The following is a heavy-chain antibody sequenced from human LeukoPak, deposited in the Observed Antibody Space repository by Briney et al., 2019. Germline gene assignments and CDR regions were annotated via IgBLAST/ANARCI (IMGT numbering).Heavy chain of an antibody. J-gene: IGHJ4*02. D-gene: IGHD6-19*01. V-gene: IGHV4-34*01. CDR3: TKAVAGHPD. Sequence: SETLSLTFAVSGVPVVTSAGGWVRQSPRQGLEWIGEINHSGYTNYNPSLKSRVTMSIDTSKNQFSLKLTSVTAADKGVYYCTKAVAGHPDWGQGTLVTVSS. CDR2: INHSGYT. CDR1: GVPVVTSA.